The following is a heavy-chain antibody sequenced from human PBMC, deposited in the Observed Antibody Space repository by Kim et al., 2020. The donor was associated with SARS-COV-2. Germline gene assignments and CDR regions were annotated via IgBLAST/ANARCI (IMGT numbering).Heavy chain of an antibody. D-gene: IGHD3-10*01. Sequence: ASVKVSCKASGYTFTSHDINWVRQAPGQGLEWMGWMNPNSGHTGYARKFQGRVTMPRHTSTSTAFLELTSLTSEDTAVYYCARGHYYGSGTYYLIYYYNMDVWGQGTTVTVSS. J-gene: IGHJ6*02. CDR1: GYTFTSHD. CDR2: MNPNSGHT. V-gene: IGHV1-8*01. CDR3: ARGHYYGSGTYYLIYYYNMDV.